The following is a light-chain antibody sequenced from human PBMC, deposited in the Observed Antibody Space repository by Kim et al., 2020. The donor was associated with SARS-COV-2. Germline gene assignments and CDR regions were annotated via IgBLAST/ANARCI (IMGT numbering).Light chain of an antibody. CDR1: SLRSYH. Sequence: SSELTQDPAVSVALGQTVRITCQGDSLRSYHASWYQQKPGQSPLLVAYGKNSRPTRLPDRFSASTSGNTGSLTITGAQAEDEADYYCSSRDSGGSHWVFG. CDR3: SSRDSGGSHWV. J-gene: IGLJ3*02. V-gene: IGLV3-19*01. CDR2: GKN.